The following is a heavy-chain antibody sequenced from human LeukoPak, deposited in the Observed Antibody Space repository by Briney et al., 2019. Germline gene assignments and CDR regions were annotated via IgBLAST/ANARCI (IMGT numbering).Heavy chain of an antibody. Sequence: SVKVSCKASGGTFSSYAISWVRQAPGQGLERMGGIIPIFGTANYAQKFQGRVTITADKSTSTAYMVLSSLRSEDTAVYYCAREGGGHCSGGSCFFTLWGQGTLVTVSS. D-gene: IGHD2-15*01. CDR1: GGTFSSYA. J-gene: IGHJ4*02. CDR2: IIPIFGTA. V-gene: IGHV1-69*06. CDR3: AREGGGHCSGGSCFFTL.